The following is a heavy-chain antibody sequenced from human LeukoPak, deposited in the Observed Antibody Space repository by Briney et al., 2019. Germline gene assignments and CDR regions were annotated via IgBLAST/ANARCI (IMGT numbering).Heavy chain of an antibody. CDR3: ARVAAVVVPAAIKGYYYYYMDV. CDR1: GGSISSGDYY. V-gene: IGHV4-30-4*08. J-gene: IGHJ6*03. Sequence: SQTLSLTCTVSGGSISSGDYYWSWIRQPPGKGLEWIGYIYYSGSTYYNPSLKSRVTISVDTSKNQFSLKLSSVTAADTAVYYCARVAAVVVPAAIKGYYYYYMDVWGKGTTVTVSS. D-gene: IGHD2-2*01. CDR2: IYYSGST.